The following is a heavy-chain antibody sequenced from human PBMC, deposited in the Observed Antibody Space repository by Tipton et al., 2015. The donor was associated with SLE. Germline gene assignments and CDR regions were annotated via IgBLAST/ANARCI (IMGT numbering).Heavy chain of an antibody. D-gene: IGHD1-1*01. CDR1: GGSISSYY. Sequence: TLSLTCTVSGGSISSYYWSWIRQPPGKGLEWIGYIYYGGSTNYNPSLKSRVTISVDTSKNQVSLNLASVTAADAAVYYCARGEPEGLTTNTFDIWGQGTEVTVAS. CDR3: ARGEPEGLTTNTFDI. CDR2: IYYGGST. V-gene: IGHV4-59*01. J-gene: IGHJ3*02.